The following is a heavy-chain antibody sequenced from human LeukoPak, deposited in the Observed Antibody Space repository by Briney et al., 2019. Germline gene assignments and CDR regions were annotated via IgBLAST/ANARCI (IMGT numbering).Heavy chain of an antibody. CDR1: GFTFSSYG. CDR3: AKVSDFWSGYPYYFDY. CDR2: ISYDGSNK. D-gene: IGHD3-3*01. J-gene: IGHJ4*02. V-gene: IGHV3-30*18. Sequence: GGSLRLSCAASGFTFSSYGMHWVRQAPGKRLEWVAVISYDGSNKYYADSVKGRFTISGDNSKNTLYLQMNSLRAEDTAVYYCAKVSDFWSGYPYYFDYWGQGALVTVSS.